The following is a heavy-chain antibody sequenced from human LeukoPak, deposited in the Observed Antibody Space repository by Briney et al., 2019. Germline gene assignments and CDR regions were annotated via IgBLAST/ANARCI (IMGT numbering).Heavy chain of an antibody. CDR2: IKQDGSEK. V-gene: IGHV3-7*03. CDR3: ARDYGFGESDAFDI. Sequence: PGGSLRLSCAASGFTFSSYWMSWVRQAPGKGLEWVANIKQDGSEKYYVDSVKGRFTISRDNAKNSLYLQMNGLRAEDTAVYYCARDYGFGESDAFDIWGQGTMVTVSS. D-gene: IGHD3-10*01. CDR1: GFTFSSYW. J-gene: IGHJ3*02.